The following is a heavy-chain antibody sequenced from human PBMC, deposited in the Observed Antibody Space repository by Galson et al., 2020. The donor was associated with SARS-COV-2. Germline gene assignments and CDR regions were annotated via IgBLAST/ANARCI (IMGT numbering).Heavy chain of an antibody. D-gene: IGHD3-10*01. CDR1: GFNFRTYG. Sequence: QAGGSLRLSCAVSGFNFRTYGMHWVRQAPGKGLEWVAVIWFDGSNINYADSVKGRFTISRDNSKNTLYLQMNSLRSEDTAVYFCARQDYYSTRTYFNEGEIRLDYWGQGALVTVSS. J-gene: IGHJ4*02. V-gene: IGHV3-33*01. CDR3: ARQDYYSTRTYFNEGEIRLDY. CDR2: IWFDGSNI.